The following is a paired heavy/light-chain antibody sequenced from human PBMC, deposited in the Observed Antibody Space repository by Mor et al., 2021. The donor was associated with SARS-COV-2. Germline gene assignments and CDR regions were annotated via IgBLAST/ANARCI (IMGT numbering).Heavy chain of an antibody. V-gene: IGHV3-48*03. Sequence: EVQLVESGGGLIQPGGSLRLSCEAFGFNFRGSEMNWVRQAPGRGLEWISYIYSSDGTTYYADSVKGRFTISRDNAKNLLFLLMNSLRVEDTAIYYCVGQRDTAMGPATFDIWGQGTTVTVAP. CDR1: GFNFRGSE. D-gene: IGHD5-18*01. CDR2: IYSSDGTT. J-gene: IGHJ3*02. CDR3: VGQRDTAMGPATFDI.
Light chain of an antibody. V-gene: IGKV1-33*01. CDR3: QQHESLPIT. J-gene: IGKJ5*01. Sequence: DIQMTQSPSSLSASVGDRVSIACQASHDISNSLNWYQQKPGKAPKLLLYDASTLEIGVSSRFSGSGAGTDFSLTITNLQPEDIATYYCQQHESLPITFGQGTRLEIK. CDR2: DAS. CDR1: HDISNS.